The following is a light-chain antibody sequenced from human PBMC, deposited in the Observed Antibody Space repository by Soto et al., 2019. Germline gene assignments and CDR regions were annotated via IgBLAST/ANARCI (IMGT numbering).Light chain of an antibody. CDR2: VAS. CDR1: QSVRSRY. J-gene: IGKJ5*01. Sequence: EIVLTQSPGTLSLSPGERATLSCRASQSVRSRYLAWYQQKPGQAPILLISVASNRATVIPDRFSGSGSGTDFTLTISRLEPEDFAVYYCQQYAGSPITFGQGTRLEIK. CDR3: QQYAGSPIT. V-gene: IGKV3-20*01.